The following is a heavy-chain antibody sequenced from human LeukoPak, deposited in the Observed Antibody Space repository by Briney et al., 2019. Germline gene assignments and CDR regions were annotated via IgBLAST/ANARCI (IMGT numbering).Heavy chain of an antibody. D-gene: IGHD2-15*01. Sequence: GESLKISCKASGYTFTSYWIGWVRQMPGRGLEWMGFIYPDDSDTKYSPSFQGQVIISADKSISTAYLEWSSLKASDTAIYYCARHGSMGFTPLVYWGQGTLVTVTS. V-gene: IGHV5-51*01. CDR2: IYPDDSDT. J-gene: IGHJ4*02. CDR3: ARHGSMGFTPLVY. CDR1: GYTFTSYW.